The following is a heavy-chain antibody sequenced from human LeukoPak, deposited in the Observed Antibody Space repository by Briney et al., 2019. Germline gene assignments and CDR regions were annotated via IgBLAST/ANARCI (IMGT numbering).Heavy chain of an antibody. CDR3: ARVRCSGGSCYFDY. V-gene: IGHV3-11*06. D-gene: IGHD2-15*01. CDR2: SGTYT. Sequence: SGTYTYYADSVKGRFTISRDNAKNSLYLQMNSLRAEDTAVYYCARVRCSGGSCYFDYWGQGTLVTVSS. J-gene: IGHJ4*02.